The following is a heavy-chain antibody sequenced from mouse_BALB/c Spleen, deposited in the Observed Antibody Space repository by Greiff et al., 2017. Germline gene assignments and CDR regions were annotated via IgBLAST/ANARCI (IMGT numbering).Heavy chain of an antibody. CDR2: ISYSGST. J-gene: IGHJ3*01. Sequence: EVQLQQSGPGLVKPSQSLSLTCTVTGYSITSDYAWNWIRQFPGNKLEWMGYISYSGSTSYNPSLKSRISITRDTSKNQFFLQLNSVTTEDTATYYCARWGGNYGSFAYWGQGTLVTVSA. V-gene: IGHV3-2*02. CDR1: GYSITSDYA. D-gene: IGHD2-1*01. CDR3: ARWGGNYGSFAY.